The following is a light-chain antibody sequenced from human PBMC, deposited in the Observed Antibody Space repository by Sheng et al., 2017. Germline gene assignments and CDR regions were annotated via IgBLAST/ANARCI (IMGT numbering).Light chain of an antibody. J-gene: IGKJ4*01. CDR1: QDIDTY. V-gene: IGKV1-33*01. CDR3: QHYDNFPLS. Sequence: DIQMTQSPSSLSASVGDSVTITCQASQDIDTYLNWHQHIPGKAPKVLIHDATNLETGVPSRFSGSGSGTQFTFTISSLQPEDSATYYCQHYDNFPLSFGGGTKVEI. CDR2: DAT.